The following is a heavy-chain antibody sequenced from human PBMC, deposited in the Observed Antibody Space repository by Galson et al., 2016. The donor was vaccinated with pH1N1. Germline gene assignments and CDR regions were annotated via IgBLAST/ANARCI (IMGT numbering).Heavy chain of an antibody. CDR3: ARQYDFGDYRGNAFGS. D-gene: IGHD4-17*01. CDR2: VNPGGSTI. J-gene: IGHJ3*02. V-gene: IGHV5-51*03. CDR1: GYIFTSQW. Sequence: QSGAEVKKPGESLKISCKASGYIFTSQWIAWVRQVPGKGLEWVGVVNPGGSTIRYSPSFQGQVTISSDKSISTAYLQWISLRASDTAMYYCARQYDFGDYRGNAFGSWGQGTVVIVSS.